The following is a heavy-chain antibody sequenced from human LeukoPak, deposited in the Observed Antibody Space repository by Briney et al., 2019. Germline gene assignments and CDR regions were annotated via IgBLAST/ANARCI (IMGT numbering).Heavy chain of an antibody. Sequence: GGSLRLSCAASGYTFSIYWMNWVRQAPGKGLEWVASIKQDGSETYYMESVQGRFTISRDNDMNFLYLQLSSLRVEDTAVYYCTRENSGSLSLEYWGQGTLVTVSS. CDR1: GYTFSIYW. CDR2: IKQDGSET. CDR3: TRENSGSLSLEY. J-gene: IGHJ4*02. V-gene: IGHV3-7*01. D-gene: IGHD1-26*01.